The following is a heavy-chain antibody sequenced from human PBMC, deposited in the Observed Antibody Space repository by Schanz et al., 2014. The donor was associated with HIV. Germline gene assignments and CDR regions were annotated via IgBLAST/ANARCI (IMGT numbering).Heavy chain of an antibody. CDR1: GFTFSNFG. Sequence: EVQLVESGGGLVKPGGSLRISCAASGFTFSNFGLNWVRQAPGKGLEWVSSISTSSSYIYYADSVKGRFTISRDNSKNTLNLQMHSLRVEDTAVYYCAKDLGAGGGSCFDSWGQGTLVTVST. J-gene: IGHJ4*02. CDR2: ISTSSSYI. V-gene: IGHV3-21*02. D-gene: IGHD2-15*01. CDR3: AKDLGAGGGSCFDS.